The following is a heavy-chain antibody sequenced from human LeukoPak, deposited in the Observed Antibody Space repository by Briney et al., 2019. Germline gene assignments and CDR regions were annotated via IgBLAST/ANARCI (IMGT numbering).Heavy chain of an antibody. Sequence: ASVKVSCKATGDTFSSYAISWVRQAPGQRLEWMGRIIPIFGTANYAQKFQGRVTITTDESTSTAYMELSSLRSEDTAVYYCAREWEQRLVRWGQGTLVTVSS. D-gene: IGHD6-13*01. CDR3: AREWEQRLVR. CDR1: GDTFSSYA. V-gene: IGHV1-69*05. J-gene: IGHJ4*02. CDR2: IIPIFGTA.